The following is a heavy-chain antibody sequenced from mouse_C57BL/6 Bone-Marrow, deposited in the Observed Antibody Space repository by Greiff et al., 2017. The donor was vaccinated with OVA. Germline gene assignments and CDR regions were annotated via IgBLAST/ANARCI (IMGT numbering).Heavy chain of an antibody. V-gene: IGHV1-75*01. J-gene: IGHJ4*01. Sequence: VQLQESGPELVKPGASVKISCKASGYTFTDYYINWVKQRPGQGLEWIGWIFPGSGSTYYNEKFKGKATLTVDKSSSTAYMLLSSLTSEDSAVYFCARRDITTFYAMDYWGQGTSVTVSS. CDR1: GYTFTDYY. CDR2: IFPGSGST. D-gene: IGHD1-1*01. CDR3: ARRDITTFYAMDY.